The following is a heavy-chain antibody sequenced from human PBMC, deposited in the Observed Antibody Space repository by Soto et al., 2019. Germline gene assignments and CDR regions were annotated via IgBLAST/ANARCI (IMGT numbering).Heavy chain of an antibody. V-gene: IGHV4-59*01. Sequence: SSETLSLTCTVSGGYISSYYWTWIRQPPGKGLEWIGYIYYSGSTNYNPSLKSRVTMSIDTSKNQFSLKLSSVTAADTAVYYCARAFGSTMPSLFWGQGTLVTVS. CDR2: IYYSGST. J-gene: IGHJ4*02. CDR3: ARAFGSTMPSLF. D-gene: IGHD2-2*01. CDR1: GGYISSYY.